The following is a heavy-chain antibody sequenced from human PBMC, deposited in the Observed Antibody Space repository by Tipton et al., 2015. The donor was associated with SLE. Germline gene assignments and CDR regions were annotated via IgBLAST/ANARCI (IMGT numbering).Heavy chain of an antibody. V-gene: IGHV3-43*01. CDR2: ISWDGGST. CDR1: GFTFDDYT. J-gene: IGHJ6*02. Sequence: VQLVQSGGVVVQPGGSLRLSCAASGFTFDDYTMHWVRQAPGKGLEWVSLISWDGGSTYYADSVKGRFTISRDNSKNSLYLQMSSLRTEDTALYYCAKPWLPNLLYGMDVWGQGTTVTVS. CDR3: AKPWLPNLLYGMDV. D-gene: IGHD5-24*01.